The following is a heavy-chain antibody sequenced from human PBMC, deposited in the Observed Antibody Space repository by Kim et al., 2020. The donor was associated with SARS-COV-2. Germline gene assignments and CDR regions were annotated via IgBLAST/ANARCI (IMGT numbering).Heavy chain of an antibody. Sequence: SQTLSLTCAISGDSVSSNSAAWNWIRQSPSRGLEWLGRTYYRSKWYNDYAVSVKSRITINPDTSKNQFSLQLNSVTPEDTAVYYCARAELGKQQLPPDNWFDPWGQGTLVTVSS. CDR2: TYYRSKWYN. J-gene: IGHJ5*02. V-gene: IGHV6-1*01. CDR3: ARAELGKQQLPPDNWFDP. CDR1: GDSVSSNSAA. D-gene: IGHD6-13*01.